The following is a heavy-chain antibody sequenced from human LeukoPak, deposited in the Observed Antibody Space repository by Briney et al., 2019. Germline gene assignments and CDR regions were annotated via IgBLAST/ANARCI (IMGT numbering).Heavy chain of an antibody. CDR2: IYHSGST. CDR1: GYSISSGYY. V-gene: IGHV4-38-2*01. J-gene: IGHJ4*02. CDR3: ARGGSSSSSYGVDY. Sequence: SETLSLTCAVSGYSISSGYYWGWIRQPPGKGLEWIGSIYHSGSTYYNPSLKSRVTISLDTSKNQFSLKLSSVTAADTAVYYCARGGSSSSSYGVDYWGQGTLVTVSS. D-gene: IGHD6-6*01.